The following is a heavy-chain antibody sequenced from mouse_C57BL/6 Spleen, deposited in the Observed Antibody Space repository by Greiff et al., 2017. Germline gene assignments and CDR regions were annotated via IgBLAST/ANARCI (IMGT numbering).Heavy chain of an antibody. CDR3: ARSGDDYEFAY. D-gene: IGHD2-4*01. CDR2: IDPSDSET. J-gene: IGHJ3*01. V-gene: IGHV1-52*01. CDR1: GYTFTSYW. Sequence: QVQLQQPGAELVRPGSSVKLSCKASGYTFTSYWMHWVKQRPIQGLEWIGNIDPSDSETHYNQKFKDKATLTVDKSSSTAYMQLSSLTSEDSAVYYCARSGDDYEFAYWGQGTLVTVSA.